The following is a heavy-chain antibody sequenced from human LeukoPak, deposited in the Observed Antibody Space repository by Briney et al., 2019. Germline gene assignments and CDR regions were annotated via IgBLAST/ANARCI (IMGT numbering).Heavy chain of an antibody. Sequence: PSETLSLTCTVSGGSISSSSYYWGWIRQPPGKGLEWIGSIYYSGSTYYNPSLKSRVTISVDTSKNQFSLKLSSVTAADTAVYYCARGGPTVTTPGSGSLDYWGQGTLVTVSS. CDR2: IYYSGST. CDR3: ARGGPTVTTPGSGSLDY. J-gene: IGHJ4*02. V-gene: IGHV4-39*07. D-gene: IGHD4-17*01. CDR1: GGSISSSSYY.